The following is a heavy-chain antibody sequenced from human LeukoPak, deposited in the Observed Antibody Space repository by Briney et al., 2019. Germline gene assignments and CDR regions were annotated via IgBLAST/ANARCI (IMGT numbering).Heavy chain of an antibody. CDR3: ASRYEVLTGMLADYYYAMDV. Sequence: AETLSLTCAVYGGSFSGYYWSWIRQPPGKGLEWIGEINHSGSTNYNPSLKSRVTISVDTSKNQFSLKLSSVTAADTAVYYCASRYEVLTGMLADYYYAMDVWGQGTTVTVSS. D-gene: IGHD3-9*01. V-gene: IGHV4-34*01. J-gene: IGHJ6*02. CDR2: INHSGST. CDR1: GGSFSGYY.